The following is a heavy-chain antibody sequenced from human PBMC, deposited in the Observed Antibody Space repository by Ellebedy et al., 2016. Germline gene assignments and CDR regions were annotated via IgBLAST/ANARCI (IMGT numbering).Heavy chain of an antibody. D-gene: IGHD3-22*01. J-gene: IGHJ3*01. CDR2: ISRDSGTTI. Sequence: GGSLRLXCAASGFTFSDHYLSWIRQAPGKGLEWVSYISRDSGTTIYYADSVKGRFSISRDNAKRTLYLQMNSLRAEDTAVYYCTRDYDSSQSAFDLWGQGTMVTVSS. V-gene: IGHV3-11*04. CDR1: GFTFSDHY. CDR3: TRDYDSSQSAFDL.